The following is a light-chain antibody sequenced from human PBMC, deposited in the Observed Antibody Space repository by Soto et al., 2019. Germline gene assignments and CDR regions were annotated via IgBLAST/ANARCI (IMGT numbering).Light chain of an antibody. CDR3: SSYADTFVV. V-gene: IGLV2-11*01. J-gene: IGLJ2*01. Sequence: QSVLTQPRSVSGSPGQSVTISCTGTNSDVGAYTFVSWYQQLPGKAPKLIISAVSYRPSGVPDRFSGSKSAHTASLTISGLQADDEADYFCSSYADTFVVFGGGTKLTVL. CDR2: AVS. CDR1: NSDVGAYTF.